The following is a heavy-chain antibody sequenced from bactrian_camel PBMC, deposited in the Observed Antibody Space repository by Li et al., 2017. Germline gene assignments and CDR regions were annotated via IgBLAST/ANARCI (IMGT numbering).Heavy chain of an antibody. CDR2: IDSAGSA. V-gene: IGHV3S53*01. D-gene: IGHD1*01. Sequence: HVQLVESGGGSVQPGGSLRLSCVVSGYGHRTYCMGWFRQAAGKEREGVAAIDSAGSASYADSVTGRFTISKDNAKNTLYLQMNGLKPEDTAMYYCGATWACWRGWRAVSAYPYSGQGTQVTVS. J-gene: IGHJ4*01. CDR1: GYGHRTYC.